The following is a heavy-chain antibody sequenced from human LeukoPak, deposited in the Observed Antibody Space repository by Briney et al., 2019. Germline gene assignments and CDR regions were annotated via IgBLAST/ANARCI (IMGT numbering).Heavy chain of an antibody. CDR2: IYYSGST. V-gene: IGHV4-61*01. D-gene: IGHD3-22*01. Sequence: PSETLSLTCTVSGGSVSSGSYYWSWIRQPPGKGLEWIGYIYYSGSTNYNPSLKSRVTISVDTSKNQFSLKLSSVTAADTAVYYCAREGYYDSSGYQDYWGQGTLVTVSS. CDR1: GGSVSSGSYY. CDR3: AREGYYDSSGYQDY. J-gene: IGHJ4*02.